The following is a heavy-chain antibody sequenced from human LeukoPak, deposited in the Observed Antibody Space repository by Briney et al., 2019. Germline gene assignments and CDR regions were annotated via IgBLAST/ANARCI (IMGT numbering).Heavy chain of an antibody. V-gene: IGHV3-9*01. CDR1: GFTFDDYA. J-gene: IGHJ4*02. Sequence: GGSLRLSCAASGFTFDDYAMHWVRQAPGKGLEWVSGISWNSGSIGYADSVKGRFTISRDNAKNSLYLQMNSLRAEDTAVYYCAKRTSGYSYGTIDYWGQGTLVTVSS. CDR3: AKRTSGYSYGTIDY. D-gene: IGHD5-18*01. CDR2: ISWNSGSI.